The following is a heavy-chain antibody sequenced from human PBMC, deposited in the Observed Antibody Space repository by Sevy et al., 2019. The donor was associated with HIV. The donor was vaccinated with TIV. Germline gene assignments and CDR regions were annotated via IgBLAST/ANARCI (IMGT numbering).Heavy chain of an antibody. CDR2: IYYSGST. J-gene: IGHJ4*02. V-gene: IGHV4-39*01. CDR1: GGSISSSSYY. D-gene: IGHD3-22*01. Sequence: SETLSLTCTVSGGSISSSSYYWGWIRQPPGKGLEGIGSIYYSGSTYYNPSLKSRVTISVDTSKNQFSLKLSSVTAADTAVYYCARQLREYYDSSGYYGRLDYWGQGTLVTVSS. CDR3: ARQLREYYDSSGYYGRLDY.